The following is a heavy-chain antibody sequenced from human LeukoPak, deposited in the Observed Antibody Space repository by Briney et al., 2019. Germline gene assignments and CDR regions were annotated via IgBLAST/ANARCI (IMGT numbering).Heavy chain of an antibody. CDR2: IYYSGST. CDR3: ARWYSHYFDY. Sequence: SETLSLTCTVSGGTISSSSYYWGWIRQPPGKGLEWIGSIYYSGSTHYNPSLKSRVTISVDTSKNQFSLKLSAVTAADTAVYYCARWYSHYFDYWGQGTLVTVSS. D-gene: IGHD6-13*01. J-gene: IGHJ4*02. CDR1: GGTISSSSYY. V-gene: IGHV4-39*01.